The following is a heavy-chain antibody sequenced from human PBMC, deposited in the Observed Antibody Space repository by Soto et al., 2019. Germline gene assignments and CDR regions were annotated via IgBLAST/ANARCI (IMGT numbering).Heavy chain of an antibody. CDR1: GFTVSNNY. J-gene: IGHJ4*02. CDR2: ISWNSGSI. V-gene: IGHV3-9*01. D-gene: IGHD3-22*01. Sequence: PGGSLRLSCAVSGFTVSNNYMSWVRQAPGKGLEGVSGISWNSGSIGYADSVKGRFTISRDNAKNSLYLQMNSLRAEDTALYYCAKDLSSHYDSSGCPDFWGQGTLVTVSS. CDR3: AKDLSSHYDSSGCPDF.